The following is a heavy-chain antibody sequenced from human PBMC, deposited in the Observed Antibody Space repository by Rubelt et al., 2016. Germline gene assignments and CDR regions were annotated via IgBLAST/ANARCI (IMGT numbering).Heavy chain of an antibody. V-gene: IGHV1-18*01. Sequence: QVQLVQSGAEVKEPGASVKVSCKASGYTFTSYGISWVRQAPGQGLEWMGWISAYNGNTNYAQKLQGRVTMATDTATSKAYMELRSLGSDGTAVYYCAREDSLEYYCDYWGQGTLVTVSS. CDR2: ISAYNGNT. CDR1: GYTFTSYG. J-gene: IGHJ4*02. CDR3: AREDSLEYYCDY. D-gene: IGHD3-3*01.